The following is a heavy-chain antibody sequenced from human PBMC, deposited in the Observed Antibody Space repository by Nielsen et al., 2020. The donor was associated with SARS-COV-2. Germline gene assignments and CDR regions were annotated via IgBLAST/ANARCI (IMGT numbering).Heavy chain of an antibody. CDR2: ISYDGSNK. Sequence: WIRQPPGKGLEWVAVISYDGSNKYYADSVKGRFTISRDNSKNTLYLQMNSLRAEDTAVYYCARELAVVVVPAAMDIYYYYGMDVWGQGTTVTVSS. J-gene: IGHJ6*02. D-gene: IGHD2-2*01. CDR3: ARELAVVVVPAAMDIYYYYGMDV. V-gene: IGHV3-30-3*01.